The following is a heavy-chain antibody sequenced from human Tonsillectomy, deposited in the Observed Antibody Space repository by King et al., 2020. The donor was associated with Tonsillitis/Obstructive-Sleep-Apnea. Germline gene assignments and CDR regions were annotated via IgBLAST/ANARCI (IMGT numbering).Heavy chain of an antibody. V-gene: IGHV1-69*12. CDR1: GGTLSSYA. D-gene: IGHD6-13*01. CDR2: IIPLFGTA. CDR3: ARGNASSSWYRFDP. Sequence: QLVQSGAEVKKPGSSVKVSCKASGGTLSSYAISWVRHAPGQGLEWMGGIIPLFGTANYAQKFQGRVTNTADESTRTAYMELSSLRSEDTAVYYWARGNASSSWYRFDPWGQGTLVTVSS. J-gene: IGHJ5*02.